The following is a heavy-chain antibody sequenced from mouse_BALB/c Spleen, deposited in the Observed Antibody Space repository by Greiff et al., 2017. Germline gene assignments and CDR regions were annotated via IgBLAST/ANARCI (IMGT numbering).Heavy chain of an antibody. J-gene: IGHJ4*01. D-gene: IGHD2-14*01. CDR3: ARSRYEGFYYAMDY. CDR2: ISSGSSTI. CDR1: GFTFSSFG. Sequence: EVKLVESGGGLVQPGGSRKLSCAASGFTFSSFGMHWVRQAPEKGLEWVAYISSGSSTIYYADTVKGRFTISRDNPKNTLFLQMTSLRSEDTAMYYCARSRYEGFYYAMDYWGQGTSVTVSS. V-gene: IGHV5-17*02.